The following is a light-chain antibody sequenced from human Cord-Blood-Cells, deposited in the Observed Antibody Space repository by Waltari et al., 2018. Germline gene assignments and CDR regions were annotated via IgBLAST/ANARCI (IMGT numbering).Light chain of an antibody. Sequence: DIVMTQSPDSLAVSLGERDTINCKSSQSVLYSSNNKNYLAWYQHKPGQPPKLLIYWASTRESVVPDRVSGSGSGTDFTLTISSLQAEDVAVYYCQQYYSTPPTFGQGTKVEIK. V-gene: IGKV4-1*01. CDR2: WAS. CDR3: QQYYSTPPT. CDR1: QSVLYSSNNKNY. J-gene: IGKJ1*01.